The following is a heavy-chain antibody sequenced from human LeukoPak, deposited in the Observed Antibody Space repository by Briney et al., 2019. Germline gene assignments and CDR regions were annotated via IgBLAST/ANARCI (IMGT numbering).Heavy chain of an antibody. CDR1: GGSFSAYY. CDR3: ARGIPNCSSTSCYHDYFDY. V-gene: IGHV4-34*01. Sequence: SETLSLTCDVYGGSFSAYYWNWIRQPPGKGLEWIGEINHSGSTNYNPSLKSRVTISVDPSKNQFSLKLSSVTAADTAVYYCARGIPNCSSTSCYHDYFDYWGQGILVTVSS. D-gene: IGHD2-2*01. J-gene: IGHJ4*02. CDR2: INHSGST.